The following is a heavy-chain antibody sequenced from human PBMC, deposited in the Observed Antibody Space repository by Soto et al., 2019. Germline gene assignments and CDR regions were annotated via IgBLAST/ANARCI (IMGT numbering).Heavy chain of an antibody. CDR2: ISNSGHSA. J-gene: IGHJ5*02. CDR3: AKGGPTFLNWFGP. Sequence: GGSLRLSCAASGFTFSSYAMNWVRQAPGKGLEWISVISNSGHSAYYADSVKGRFTISRDNSKNTLYLQIKSLRAEDTAAYYCAKGGPTFLNWFGPWRQGTLVTVSS. CDR1: GFTFSSYA. D-gene: IGHD5-12*01. V-gene: IGHV3-23*01.